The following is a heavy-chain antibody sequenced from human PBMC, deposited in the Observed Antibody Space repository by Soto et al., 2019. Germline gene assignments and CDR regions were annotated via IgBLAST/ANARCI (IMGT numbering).Heavy chain of an antibody. CDR3: ARGFFHVLRFLDIPVGRDPYYFDY. CDR1: GYTFTSYD. V-gene: IGHV1-8*01. J-gene: IGHJ4*02. Sequence: ASVKVSCKASGYTFTSYDINWVRQATGQGLEWMGWMNPNSGNTGYAQKFQGRVTMTRNTSISTAYMELSSLRSEDTAVYYCARGFFHVLRFLDIPVGRDPYYFDYWGQGTLVTVSS. D-gene: IGHD3-3*01. CDR2: MNPNSGNT.